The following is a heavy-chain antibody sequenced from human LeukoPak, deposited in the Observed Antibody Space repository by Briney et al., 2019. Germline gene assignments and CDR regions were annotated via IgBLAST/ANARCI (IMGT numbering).Heavy chain of an antibody. J-gene: IGHJ4*02. CDR1: GFTFSGSS. V-gene: IGHV3-73*01. CDR3: TRSDSGSYQMDFDY. CDR2: IRTKTYNYAT. D-gene: IGHD1-26*01. Sequence: GGSLRLSCAASGFTFSGSSMRWVRQASGKGLEWVGRIRTKTYNYATAYGASVKGRFTLSRDDSKNTAYLQMNSLKTEDTAVYYCTRSDSGSYQMDFDYWGQGTLVTVSS.